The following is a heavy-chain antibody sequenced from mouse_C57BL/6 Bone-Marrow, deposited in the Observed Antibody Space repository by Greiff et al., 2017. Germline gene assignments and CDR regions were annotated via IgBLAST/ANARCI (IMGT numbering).Heavy chain of an antibody. V-gene: IGHV1-82*01. J-gene: IGHJ4*01. D-gene: IGHD1-1*01. CDR3: ARGATVVHYYAMDY. CDR1: GYAFSSSW. Sequence: VQLQQSGPELVKPGASVKISCKASGYAFSSSWMNWVKQRPGKGLEWIGRIYPGVGDTNYNGKFKGKATLTADKSSSTAYMQLSRLTSEDSAVYFCARGATVVHYYAMDYWGQGTSVHGAS. CDR2: IYPGVGDT.